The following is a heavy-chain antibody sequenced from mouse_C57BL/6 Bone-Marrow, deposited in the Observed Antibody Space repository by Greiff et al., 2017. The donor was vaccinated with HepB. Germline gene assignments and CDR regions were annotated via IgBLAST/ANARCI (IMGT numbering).Heavy chain of an antibody. CDR3: ARRGAY. V-gene: IGHV2-2*01. J-gene: IGHJ3*01. CDR2: IWSGGST. CDR1: GFSLTSYG. Sequence: VQLQQSGPGLVQPSQSLSITCTVSGFSLTSYGVHWVRQSPGKGLEWLGVIWSGGSTDYNAAFISRLSISKDNSKSQVFFKMNSLQADDTAIYYCARRGAYWGQGTLVTVSA.